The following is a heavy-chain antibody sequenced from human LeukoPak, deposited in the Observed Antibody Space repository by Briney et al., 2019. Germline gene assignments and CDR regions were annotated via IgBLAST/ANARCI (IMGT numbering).Heavy chain of an antibody. CDR1: GFTFSSYG. J-gene: IGHJ6*02. V-gene: IGHV3-30*18. Sequence: PGGSLRLSCAASGFTFSSYGMHWVRQAPGKGLEWVAVISYDGSNKYYADSVKGRFIISRDNSKNTLYLQMNSLRAEDTAMYYCAKDHIAAAGTGEYGMDVWGQGTTVTVSS. CDR2: ISYDGSNK. D-gene: IGHD6-13*01. CDR3: AKDHIAAAGTGEYGMDV.